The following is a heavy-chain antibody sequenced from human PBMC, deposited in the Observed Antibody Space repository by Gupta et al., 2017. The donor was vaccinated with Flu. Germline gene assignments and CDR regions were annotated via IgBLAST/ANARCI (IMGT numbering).Heavy chain of an antibody. V-gene: IGHV4-59*01. CDR3: ARLFLTGTIPPRGWADP. D-gene: IGHD1-7*01. J-gene: IGHJ5*02. Sequence: SISTYSLTWIRKPPGKGLEWIGNVHYSGTTNHNPSLQSRVTMSIDSSKNQLSLKLNSVTAADTAVYYCARLFLTGTIPPRGWADPWGQGTLVTVSS. CDR2: VHYSGTT. CDR1: SISTYS.